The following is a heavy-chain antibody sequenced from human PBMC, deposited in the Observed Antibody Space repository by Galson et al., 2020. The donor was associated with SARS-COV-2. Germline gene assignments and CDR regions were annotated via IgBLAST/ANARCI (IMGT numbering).Heavy chain of an antibody. V-gene: IGHV4-59*08. Sequence: WETLSLTCTASGGSISRYFWRWIRQSPGKGLEWMGDIYYAGITKYNPSLKDRVTISIKTSTYQFSLQLSTVTAADTAVYYCAGVTKYYDRRRCPKGWVDRWGQGTLGTVSS. J-gene: IGHJ4*02. CDR1: GGSISRYF. CDR2: IYYAGIT. D-gene: IGHD3-22*01. CDR3: AGVTKYYDRRRCPKGWVDR.